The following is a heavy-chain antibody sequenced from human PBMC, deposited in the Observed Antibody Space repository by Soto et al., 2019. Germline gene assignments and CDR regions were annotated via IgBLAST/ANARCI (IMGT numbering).Heavy chain of an antibody. CDR3: ANSRGYSYGWSKYYYGMDV. V-gene: IGHV3-30*18. CDR2: ISYDGSNK. D-gene: IGHD5-18*01. Sequence: TGGSLRLSCAASGFTFSSYGMHWVRQAPGKGLEWVAVISYDGSNKYYADSVKGRFTISRDNSKNTLYLQMNSLRAEDTAVYYCANSRGYSYGWSKYYYGMDVWGQGTTVTVSS. CDR1: GFTFSSYG. J-gene: IGHJ6*02.